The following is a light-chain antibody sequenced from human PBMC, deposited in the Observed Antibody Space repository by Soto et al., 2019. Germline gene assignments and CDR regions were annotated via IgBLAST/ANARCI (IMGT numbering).Light chain of an antibody. Sequence: NFMLTQRHSVSESPGKTVTISCTRSSGSIANNFVQWYQQRPGSSPTTVIYEDNQRPSGVPDRFSGSIDRSSNSASLTISGLRTEDEADYYCQSYDSGNPWVFGAGTKLTVL. V-gene: IGLV6-57*01. J-gene: IGLJ3*02. CDR1: SGSIANNF. CDR2: EDN. CDR3: QSYDSGNPWV.